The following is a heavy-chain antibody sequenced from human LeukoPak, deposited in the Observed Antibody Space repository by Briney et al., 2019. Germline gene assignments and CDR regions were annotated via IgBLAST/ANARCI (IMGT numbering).Heavy chain of an antibody. CDR2: IYYNGNT. D-gene: IGHD6-25*01. J-gene: IGHJ4*03. CDR3: ARHLSGWPPRVTLPFEY. Sequence: SETVALPCTVSGGSISSSSYSWGWIRQPPGKGLEWIGSIYYNGNTYYNPSLNSRVTICVDTSKNQFSLKLSSVTAGDTAIYYCARHLSGWPPRVTLPFEYWGHGTLATASS. CDR1: GGSISSSSYS. V-gene: IGHV4-39*01.